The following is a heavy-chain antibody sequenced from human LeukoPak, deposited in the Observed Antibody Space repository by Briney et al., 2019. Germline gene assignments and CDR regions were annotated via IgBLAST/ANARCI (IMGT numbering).Heavy chain of an antibody. D-gene: IGHD5-12*01. CDR2: ISYDGSNK. CDR3: AKSRRYNNYDSPFDY. J-gene: IGHJ4*02. Sequence: GGSLRLSCAASGFTFSSYGMHWVRQAPGKGLEWVAVISYDGSNKYYADSVKGRFTISRDNSKNTLYLRTNSLRAEDTAVYYCAKSRRYNNYDSPFDYWGQGTLVTVSS. CDR1: GFTFSSYG. V-gene: IGHV3-30*18.